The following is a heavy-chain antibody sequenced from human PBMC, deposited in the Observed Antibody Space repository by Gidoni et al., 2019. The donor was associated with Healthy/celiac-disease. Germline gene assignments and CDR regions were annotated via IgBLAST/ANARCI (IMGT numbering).Heavy chain of an antibody. V-gene: IGHV4-34*01. CDR3: ARAQSKDSSSSDVFDY. J-gene: IGHJ4*02. CDR2: INHSGST. D-gene: IGHD6-6*01. Sequence: QVQLQQWGAGLLKPSETLSLTCAVYGGSFSGYYWSWIRQPPGKGLEWIGEINHSGSTNYNPSLKSRVTISVDTSKNQFSLKLSSVTAADTAVYYCARAQSKDSSSSDVFDYWGQGTLVTVSS. CDR1: GGSFSGYY.